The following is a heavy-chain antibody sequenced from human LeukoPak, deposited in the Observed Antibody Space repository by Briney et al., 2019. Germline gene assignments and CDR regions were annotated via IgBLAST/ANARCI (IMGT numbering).Heavy chain of an antibody. D-gene: IGHD3-3*01. J-gene: IGHJ4*02. Sequence: SQTLSLTCTVSGGSISSGGSFWSWIRQEPGKGLEWIGHMYNSGGTKYMPSLSSRVTISRDTSKNQFSLKLSSVTAADTAVYYCARAGGFFSPFGYWGQGTLVTVSS. CDR3: ARAGGFFSPFGY. CDR2: MYNSGGT. V-gene: IGHV4-31*03. CDR1: GGSISSGGSF.